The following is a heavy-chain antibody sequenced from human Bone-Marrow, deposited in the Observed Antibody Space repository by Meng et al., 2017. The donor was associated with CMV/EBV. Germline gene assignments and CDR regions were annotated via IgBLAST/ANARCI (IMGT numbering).Heavy chain of an antibody. CDR2: IYYSGST. CDR3: ARGGGYYNYYYYGMDV. V-gene: IGHV4-59*01. Sequence: GSLRLSCTVSGGSISSYYWSWIRQPPGKGLEWIGYIYYSGSTNYNLSLKSRVTISVDTSKNQFSLNLSSVTAADTAVYYCARGGGYYNYYYYGMDVWGQGTTVTVSS. CDR1: GGSISSYY. D-gene: IGHD3-22*01. J-gene: IGHJ6*02.